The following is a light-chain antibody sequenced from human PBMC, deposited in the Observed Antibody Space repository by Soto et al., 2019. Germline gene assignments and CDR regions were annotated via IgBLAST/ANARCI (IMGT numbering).Light chain of an antibody. J-gene: IGLJ2*01. V-gene: IGLV2-14*01. Sequence: QLVLTQPASVSGSPGQSITISCTGTSSDVGGYNYVSWYQQYPGKAPKLIIYDVSYRPSGVSARFSGSKSDNTASLTISGLQVEDDGDYYCSSYARTSTHVVFGGGTKVTVL. CDR1: SSDVGGYNY. CDR3: SSYARTSTHVV. CDR2: DVS.